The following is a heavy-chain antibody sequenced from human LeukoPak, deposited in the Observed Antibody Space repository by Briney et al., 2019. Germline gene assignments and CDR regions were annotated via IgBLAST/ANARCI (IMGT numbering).Heavy chain of an antibody. CDR1: GFTFSSYS. CDR3: ARAATGYYNAFDY. D-gene: IGHD3-9*01. J-gene: IGHJ4*02. Sequence: GGSLRLSCAASGFTFSSYSMNWVRQAPGKGLEWVPSISSSSSYIYYADSVKGRFTISRDNAKNSLYLQMNSLRAEDTAVYHCARAATGYYNAFDYWGQGTLVTVSS. V-gene: IGHV3-21*01. CDR2: ISSSSSYI.